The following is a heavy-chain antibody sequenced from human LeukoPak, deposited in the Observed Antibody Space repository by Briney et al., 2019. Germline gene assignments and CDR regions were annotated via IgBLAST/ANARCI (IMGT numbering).Heavy chain of an antibody. J-gene: IGHJ4*02. CDR3: ARLYCSSTSCYSPYFGY. D-gene: IGHD2-2*01. V-gene: IGHV4-39*01. CDR2: IYYSGRT. CDR1: GGSISSSNHF. Sequence: SETLSLTCTVSGGSISSSNHFWGWIRQPPGKGLEWIGNIYYSGRTYYNPSLKSRVTLSVDTSKNQFSLKLSSVTAADTAVYYCARLYCSSTSCYSPYFGYWGQGTLVTVSS.